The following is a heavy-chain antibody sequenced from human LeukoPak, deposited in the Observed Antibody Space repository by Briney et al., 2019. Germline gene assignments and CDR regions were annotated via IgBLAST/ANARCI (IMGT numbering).Heavy chain of an antibody. CDR2: ISSSSSYI. CDR1: GFTFSSYS. Sequence: PGGSLRLSCAASGFTFSSYSMNWVRQAPGKGLEWVSSISSSSSYIYYADSVKGRFTISRDNAKNSLYLQMNSLRAEDTAVYYCARDAATVDAFDIWGQGTMVTVSP. D-gene: IGHD6-25*01. CDR3: ARDAATVDAFDI. J-gene: IGHJ3*02. V-gene: IGHV3-21*01.